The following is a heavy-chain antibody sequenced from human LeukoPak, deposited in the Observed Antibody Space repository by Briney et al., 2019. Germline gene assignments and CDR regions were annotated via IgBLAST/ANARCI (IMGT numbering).Heavy chain of an antibody. Sequence: SVKVSCKASGGTFSSYAISWVRQAPGQGLEWMGRIIPILGIANYAQKFQGRVTITADKSTSTAYMELSSLRSEDTAVYYCARGPDYYDSSGYYYRLDYWGQGTLVTVSS. CDR3: ARGPDYYDSSGYYYRLDY. V-gene: IGHV1-69*04. J-gene: IGHJ4*02. CDR2: IIPILGIA. D-gene: IGHD3-22*01. CDR1: GGTFSSYA.